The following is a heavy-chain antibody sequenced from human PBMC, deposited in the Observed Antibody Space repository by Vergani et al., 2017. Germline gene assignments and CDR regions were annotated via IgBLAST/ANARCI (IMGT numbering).Heavy chain of an antibody. CDR1: GGSISSGGYY. CDR3: AREVVAAPPNWFDP. V-gene: IGHV4-31*03. J-gene: IGHJ5*02. D-gene: IGHD2-15*01. CDR2: IYYSGSI. Sequence: QVQLQESGPGLVKPSQTLSLTCTVSGGSISSGGYYWSWIRQHPGKGLEWIGYIYYSGSIYYNPSLKSRVTISVDTSKNQFSLKLSSVTAADTAVYYCAREVVAAPPNWFDPWGQGTLVTVSS.